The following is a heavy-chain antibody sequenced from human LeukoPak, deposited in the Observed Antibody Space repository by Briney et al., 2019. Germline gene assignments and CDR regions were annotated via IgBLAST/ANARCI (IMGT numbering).Heavy chain of an antibody. CDR1: GLTFSRHW. J-gene: IGHJ4*02. CDR3: AVGGGY. Sequence: GGSLRLSCAASGLTFSRHWMHWVRQAPGRGLEWVSHISSSGTTIYYADSVKGRFTISRDNAKNSLFLQMSSLRAEDTAVYYCAVGGGYWGQGTLVTVSS. CDR2: ISSSGTTI. V-gene: IGHV3-48*03. D-gene: IGHD3-16*01.